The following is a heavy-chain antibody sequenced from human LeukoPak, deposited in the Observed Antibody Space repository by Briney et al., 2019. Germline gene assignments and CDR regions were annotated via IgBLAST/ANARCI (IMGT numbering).Heavy chain of an antibody. V-gene: IGHV3-30-3*01. Sequence: PGGSLRLCCAASGFTFSSYAMHWVRQAPGKGLEWVAVISYDGSNKYYADSVKGRFTISRDNSKNTLYLQMNSLRAEDTAVYYCARDRVGATDYFDYWGQGTLVTVSS. J-gene: IGHJ4*02. D-gene: IGHD1-26*01. CDR1: GFTFSSYA. CDR3: ARDRVGATDYFDY. CDR2: ISYDGSNK.